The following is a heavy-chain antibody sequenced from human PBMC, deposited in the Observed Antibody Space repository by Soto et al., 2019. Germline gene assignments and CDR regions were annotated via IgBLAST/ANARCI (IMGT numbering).Heavy chain of an antibody. V-gene: IGHV5-51*01. J-gene: IGHJ3*01. Sequence: GESLKISCKGSGFSFKTYWIAWVLQIHWKGLEWMGIIYPGDYKTTYSPSFQGQVTISADTSISTAYLQWSSLKASDTAIYFCARDLDYGRNSEASDVWGQGTMVTVSS. CDR1: GFSFKTYW. CDR3: ARDLDYGRNSEASDV. D-gene: IGHD4-17*01. CDR2: IYPGDYKT.